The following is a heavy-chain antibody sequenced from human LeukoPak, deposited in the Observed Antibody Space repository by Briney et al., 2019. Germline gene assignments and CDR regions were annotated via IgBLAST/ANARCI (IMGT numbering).Heavy chain of an antibody. CDR1: GGSISSYY. J-gene: IGHJ4*02. D-gene: IGHD5-18*01. V-gene: IGHV4-59*01. CDR2: IYYSGST. Sequence: PSETLSLTCTVSGGSISSYYWSWIRQPPGKGLEWIGDIYYSGSTNYNPSLKSRVTISVDTSKNQFSLKLSSVTAADTAVYYCARVLPAGDSYAMGYFDYWGQGTLVTVSS. CDR3: ARVLPAGDSYAMGYFDY.